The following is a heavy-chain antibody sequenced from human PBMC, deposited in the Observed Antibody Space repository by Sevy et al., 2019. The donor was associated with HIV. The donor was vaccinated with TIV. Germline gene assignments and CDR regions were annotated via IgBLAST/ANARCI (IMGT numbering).Heavy chain of an antibody. Sequence: SETLSLTCTVSGGSVSSGSYYWSWIRQPPGKGLEWIGYIYYSGITNYNPSLKSRVTISVDTSKNQFSLKLSSVTAADTAVYYCARDRGVATTENYYYYGMDVWGQGTTVTVSS. CDR1: GGSVSSGSYY. V-gene: IGHV4-61*01. D-gene: IGHD5-12*01. J-gene: IGHJ6*02. CDR2: IYYSGIT. CDR3: ARDRGVATTENYYYYGMDV.